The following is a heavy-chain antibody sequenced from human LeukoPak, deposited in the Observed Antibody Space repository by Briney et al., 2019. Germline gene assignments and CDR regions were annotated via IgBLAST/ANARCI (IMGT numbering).Heavy chain of an antibody. V-gene: IGHV3-7*01. CDR2: IKQDGSEK. J-gene: IGHJ4*02. Sequence: PGGSLRLSCAASGFTFSSYWMSWVRQAPGKGLEWVANIKQDGSEKYYVDSVKGRFTISRDNAKNSLYLQMNSLRAEDTAVYYCARDTRQDIVLMVYAPPYYFDYWGQGTLVTVSS. D-gene: IGHD2-8*01. CDR1: GFTFSSYW. CDR3: ARDTRQDIVLMVYAPPYYFDY.